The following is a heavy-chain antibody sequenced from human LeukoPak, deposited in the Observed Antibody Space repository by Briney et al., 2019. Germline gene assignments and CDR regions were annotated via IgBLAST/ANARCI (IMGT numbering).Heavy chain of an antibody. D-gene: IGHD3-22*01. CDR2: IYYSGST. CDR1: SGSVNSYY. V-gene: IGHV4-59*02. CDR3: ARGSRTAYYYDSSGQLFDI. Sequence: SETLSLTCTVSSGSVNSYYWSWIRQPPGKGLEWIGYIYYSGSTNYNPSLKSRVTISVDTSKNQFSLKLSSVTAADTAVYYCARGSRTAYYYDSSGQLFDIWGQGTMVTVSS. J-gene: IGHJ3*02.